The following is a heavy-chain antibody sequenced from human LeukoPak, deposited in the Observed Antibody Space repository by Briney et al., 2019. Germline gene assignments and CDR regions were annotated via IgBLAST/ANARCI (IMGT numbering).Heavy chain of an antibody. CDR1: GFTVRSNY. J-gene: IGHJ6*02. D-gene: IGHD2-15*01. Sequence: PGGSLRLSCAASGFTVRSNYMSWVRQAPGKGLEWVSVIYSGGSTYYADSVKGRFTISRDNSKNTLSLQMNSLRAEDTAVYYCARDQAVCSGGSCSGRGMDVWGQGTTVTVSS. CDR2: IYSGGST. CDR3: ARDQAVCSGGSCSGRGMDV. V-gene: IGHV3-53*01.